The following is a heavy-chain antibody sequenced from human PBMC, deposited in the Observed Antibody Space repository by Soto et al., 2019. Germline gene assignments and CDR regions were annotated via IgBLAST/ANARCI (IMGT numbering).Heavy chain of an antibody. CDR2: ITFRGVT. D-gene: IGHD3-9*01. CDR3: ARKLEASIRHVEWFSYKWFDP. V-gene: IGHV4-34*01. J-gene: IGHJ5*02. Sequence: SETLSLTCDVHGDSLSGYAWSWIRQPPGKGLEWIGEITFRGVTNYHPSLKSRLSMSVDTSKNRVSLNVSSVTAADTALYFCARKLEASIRHVEWFSYKWFDPWGPGTLVTVSS. CDR1: GDSLSGYA.